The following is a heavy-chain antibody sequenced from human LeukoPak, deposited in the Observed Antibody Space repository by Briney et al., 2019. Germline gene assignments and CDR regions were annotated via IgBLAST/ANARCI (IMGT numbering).Heavy chain of an antibody. J-gene: IGHJ4*02. CDR3: VRLYYYDSSRPPL. D-gene: IGHD3-22*01. V-gene: IGHV4-39*01. CDR2: IYYTGKA. CDR1: GGFISNSNNY. Sequence: PSETLYLTXNVSGGFISNSNNYWGWHRQPPGKGLDWFGNIYYTGKAYYIPSLNRRVTISVDTSHNQFSLNLNSMTAADTAVYYCVRLYYYDSSRPPLWGPGTLVVVSS.